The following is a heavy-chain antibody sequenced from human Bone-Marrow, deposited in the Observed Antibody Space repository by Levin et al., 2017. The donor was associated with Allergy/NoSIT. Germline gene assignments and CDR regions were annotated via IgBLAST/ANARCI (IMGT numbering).Heavy chain of an antibody. V-gene: IGHV1-69*01. CDR2: ITPIFDTP. Sequence: KISCKASGDTFSSYPISWVRQAPGQGLEWIGGITPIFDTPNYAQKFLGRVTITADESTSTAYMILSSLRSEDTAIYYCARELRDASRVFDFWGQGTLVSVSS. CDR1: GDTFSSYP. J-gene: IGHJ4*02. CDR3: ARELRDASRVFDF.